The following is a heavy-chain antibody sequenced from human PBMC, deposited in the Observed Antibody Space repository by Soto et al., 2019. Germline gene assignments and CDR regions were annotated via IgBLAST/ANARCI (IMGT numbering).Heavy chain of an antibody. CDR2: TSYDGSNE. D-gene: IGHD1-1*01. CDR3: AKDKGVFNWATSYFDY. CDR1: GFTFSNYA. Sequence: QVQLVESGGGVVQPGRSLRLSCAASGFTFSNYAMHWVRQAPGKGLEWVALTSYDGSNEYYTDSVKGRFTISRDNSKNTLFLQMNSPRPEDTAVYYCAKDKGVFNWATSYFDYWGQGALVTVSS. V-gene: IGHV3-30*18. J-gene: IGHJ4*02.